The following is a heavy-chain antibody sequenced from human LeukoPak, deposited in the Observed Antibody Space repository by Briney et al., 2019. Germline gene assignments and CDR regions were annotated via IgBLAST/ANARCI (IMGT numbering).Heavy chain of an antibody. CDR3: ARASGAVWYFDL. Sequence: SETLSLTCTVSGGSISSGDYYWGWIRQPPGKGLEWIGYIYYSGSTYYNPSLKSRVTISVDTSKNQFSLKVRSVTAADTAVYYCARASGAVWYFDLWGRGTLVTVSS. D-gene: IGHD6-19*01. CDR1: GGSISSGDYY. V-gene: IGHV4-30-4*01. CDR2: IYYSGST. J-gene: IGHJ2*01.